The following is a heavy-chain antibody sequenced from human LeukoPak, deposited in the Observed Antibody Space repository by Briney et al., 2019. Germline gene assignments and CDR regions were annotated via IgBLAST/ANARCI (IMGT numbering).Heavy chain of an antibody. CDR1: GASISSGRYS. CDR3: AAGGDSAKAGY. Sequence: SETLSLTCAVSGASISSGRYSWGWFRQPPGKGLEWIGTIHYSGTPTFYNPSLESRVTILADTSKNQFSLKLSSVTAADTALYYCAAGGDSAKAGYWGQGTLVAVSS. V-gene: IGHV4-39*01. J-gene: IGHJ4*02. D-gene: IGHD3-16*01. CDR2: IHYSGTPT.